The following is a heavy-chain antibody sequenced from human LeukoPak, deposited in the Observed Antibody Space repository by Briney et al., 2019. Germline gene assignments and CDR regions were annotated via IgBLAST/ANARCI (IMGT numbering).Heavy chain of an antibody. CDR3: ARTMADGGANH. V-gene: IGHV1-46*01. J-gene: IGHJ5*02. D-gene: IGHD2-21*01. CDR2: INPSGDSV. Sequence: ASVKVSCKASGYTFIDYYIHWIRQAPGQGLEWMGRINPSGDSVNYAQKFQDRVTMTRDTSTNTVYLELSSLRSDDTAVYYCARTMADGGANHWGQGTLVTVSS. CDR1: GYTFIDYY.